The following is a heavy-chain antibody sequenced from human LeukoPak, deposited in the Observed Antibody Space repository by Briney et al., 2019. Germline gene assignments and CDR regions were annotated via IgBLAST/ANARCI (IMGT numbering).Heavy chain of an antibody. J-gene: IGHJ6*03. V-gene: IGHV4-34*01. CDR1: GQSLRCFD. CDR2: INHSGST. D-gene: IGHD3-3*01. CDR3: ARGPTYYDLYFGYHRSRYYYYYVYV. Sequence: SETLSLTCAVYGQSLRCFDWWWLRQPPGKGLEWIGEINHSGSTNYNPSLKSRVTISVDTSKNQFSLKLSSVTAADTAVYYSARGPTYYDLYFGYHRSRYYYYYVYVWGKGTTVTVSS.